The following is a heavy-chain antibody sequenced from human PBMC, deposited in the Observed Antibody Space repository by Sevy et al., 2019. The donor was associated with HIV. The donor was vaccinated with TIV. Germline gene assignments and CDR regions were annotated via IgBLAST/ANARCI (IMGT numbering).Heavy chain of an antibody. CDR1: GFTFGDYA. D-gene: IGHD2-15*01. Sequence: GGSLRLSCTTSGFTFGDYAMNWVRQAPGKGLEWVAFLKSKADGGTVDHAASVKGRFTISRDDSKSIAYLQMNDLTTEDTGVYYCTRRKGLKSIFDYWGQGALVTVS. J-gene: IGHJ4*02. CDR3: TRRKGLKSIFDY. CDR2: LKSKADGGTV. V-gene: IGHV3-49*04.